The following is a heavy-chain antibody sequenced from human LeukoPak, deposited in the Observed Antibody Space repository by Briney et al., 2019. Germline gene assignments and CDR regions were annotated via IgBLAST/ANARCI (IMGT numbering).Heavy chain of an antibody. CDR3: ARGFYDYVWGSYHY. CDR1: GGSISSSSYY. J-gene: IGHJ4*02. CDR2: IYYSGST. V-gene: IGHV4-39*01. Sequence: SETLSLTCTVSGGSISSSSYYWGWIRQPPGKGLKWIGSIYYSGSTYYNPSLKSRVTISVDTSKNQFSLKLSSVTAADTAVYYCARGFYDYVWGSYHYWGQGTLVTVSS. D-gene: IGHD3-16*02.